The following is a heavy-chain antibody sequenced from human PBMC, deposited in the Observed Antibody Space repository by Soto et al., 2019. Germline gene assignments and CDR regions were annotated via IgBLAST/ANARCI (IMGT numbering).Heavy chain of an antibody. D-gene: IGHD2-8*01. CDR3: ARGHSTYCSNGVCSFFYNHEMDV. J-gene: IGHJ6*02. CDR1: GYSFTDYH. CDR2: INPKGGGT. V-gene: IGHV1-2*04. Sequence: ASVKVSCKASGYSFTDYHIHWVRQAPGQGLEWLGRINPKGGGTSTAQKFQGWVTMTRDRSISTVYMELTRLRSDDTAVYFCARGHSTYCSNGVCSFFYNHEMDVWGQGTTVTVSS.